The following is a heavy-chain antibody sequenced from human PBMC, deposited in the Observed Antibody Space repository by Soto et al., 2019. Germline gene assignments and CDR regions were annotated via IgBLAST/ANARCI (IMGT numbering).Heavy chain of an antibody. J-gene: IGHJ4*02. Sequence: EVQLVESGGGLVQPGGSLRLSCAASGFTFGNYWMHWVRQAPGKGLVWVARINSDGSSTSYADSVKGRFTISRDNAKNTLYLQMNSLRAEDTAMYYCTKVISTVVGDFDSWGQGTLVTVSS. CDR1: GFTFGNYW. V-gene: IGHV3-74*01. CDR2: INSDGSST. D-gene: IGHD4-17*01. CDR3: TKVISTVVGDFDS.